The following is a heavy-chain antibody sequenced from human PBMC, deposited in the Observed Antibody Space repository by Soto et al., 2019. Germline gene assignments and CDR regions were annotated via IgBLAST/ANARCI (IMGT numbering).Heavy chain of an antibody. D-gene: IGHD3-3*01. CDR2: ISYDGSNK. CDR1: GFTFSSYG. V-gene: IGHV3-30*18. CDR3: AKDPNNDFWSGYAFDYYYGMDV. J-gene: IGHJ6*02. Sequence: PGGSLRLSSAASGFTFSSYGMHWVRQAPGKGLEWVAVISYDGSNKYYADSVKGRFTISRDNSKNTLYLQMNSLRAEDTAVYYCAKDPNNDFWSGYAFDYYYGMDVWGQGTTVTVSS.